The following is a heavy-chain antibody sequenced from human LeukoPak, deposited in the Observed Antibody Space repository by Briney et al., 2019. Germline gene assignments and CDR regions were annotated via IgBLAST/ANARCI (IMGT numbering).Heavy chain of an antibody. CDR2: ISGSGNGT. V-gene: IGHV3-23*01. J-gene: IGHJ4*02. Sequence: GGSLRLSCTASGFTFRTYAMNWVRQAPGKGLEWLSGISGSGNGTYYADSVKGRFIISRDNSKNMVYLQMNSLTVEVTATYYCAKRTMSAFDSWGQGTLLIVSS. D-gene: IGHD5-24*01. CDR1: GFTFRTYA. CDR3: AKRTMSAFDS.